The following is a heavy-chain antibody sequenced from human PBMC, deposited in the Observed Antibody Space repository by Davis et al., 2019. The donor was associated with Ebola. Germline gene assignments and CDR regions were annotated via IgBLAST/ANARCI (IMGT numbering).Heavy chain of an antibody. CDR3: FVVVVGPPSAFDI. CDR1: GFTFSSYW. V-gene: IGHV3-7*03. D-gene: IGHD2-15*01. Sequence: PGGSLRLSCAASGFTFSSYWMSWVRQAPGKGLEWVANIKQDGSEKYYVDSVKGRFTISRDNAKNSLYLQMNSLRAEDTAVYYCFVVVVGPPSAFDIWGQGTMVTVSS. J-gene: IGHJ3*02. CDR2: IKQDGSEK.